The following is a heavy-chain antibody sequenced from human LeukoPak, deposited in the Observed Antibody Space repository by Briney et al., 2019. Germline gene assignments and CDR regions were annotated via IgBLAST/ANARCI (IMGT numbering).Heavy chain of an antibody. Sequence: ASVKVSCKTSGYTFTGYYMHWVRQAPGQGLEWMGWINPKSGGTNYAQKFQGRVTMTTDTSTSTAYMELRSLRSDDTAVYYCARDSSGWSNDYWGQGTLVTVSS. V-gene: IGHV1-2*02. D-gene: IGHD6-19*01. J-gene: IGHJ4*02. CDR2: INPKSGGT. CDR1: GYTFTGYY. CDR3: ARDSSGWSNDY.